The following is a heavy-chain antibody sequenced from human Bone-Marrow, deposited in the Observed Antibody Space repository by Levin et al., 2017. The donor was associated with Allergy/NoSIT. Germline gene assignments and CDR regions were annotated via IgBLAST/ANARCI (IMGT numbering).Heavy chain of an antibody. CDR2: IKSDGSET. V-gene: IGHV3-7*03. Sequence: LAGGSLRLSCAASGFTFSGFRMTWVRQAPGKGLEWVATIKSDGSETYSADSVKGRVTISRDNAKNSLYLQMTSLRAEDTAVYYCVRDWGGYGKVSDYWGQGTLVIVSS. D-gene: IGHD3-3*01. J-gene: IGHJ4*02. CDR3: VRDWGGYGKVSDY. CDR1: GFTFSGFR.